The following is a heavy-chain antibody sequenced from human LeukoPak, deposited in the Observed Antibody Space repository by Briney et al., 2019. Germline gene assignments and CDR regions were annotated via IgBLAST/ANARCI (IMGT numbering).Heavy chain of an antibody. D-gene: IGHD3-22*01. CDR3: ASQMGYYDSSGPARRAHYYFDY. J-gene: IGHJ4*02. CDR1: GGSISSHY. Sequence: SETLSLTCTVSGGSISSHYWSWIRQPAGKGLEWIGRIYTSGSTNYNPSLKSRVTMSVDTSKNQFSLKLSSVTAADTAVYYCASQMGYYDSSGPARRAHYYFDYWGQGTLVTVSS. CDR2: IYTSGST. V-gene: IGHV4-4*07.